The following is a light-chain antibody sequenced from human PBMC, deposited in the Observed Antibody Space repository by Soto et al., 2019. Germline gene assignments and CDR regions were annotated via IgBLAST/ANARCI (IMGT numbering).Light chain of an antibody. V-gene: IGKV3-20*01. CDR2: DAS. J-gene: IGKJ5*01. CDR3: QQYESSPTIT. Sequence: EIGLPPSPGTLSWAQGARARRSCRASQIIRRNYLAWYQQRFSQAHTLLIYDASRRATGIPDRFSGSESGTDFTLTISGLEPEDLVVYYGQQYESSPTITVRPWTRPAIK. CDR1: QIIRRNY.